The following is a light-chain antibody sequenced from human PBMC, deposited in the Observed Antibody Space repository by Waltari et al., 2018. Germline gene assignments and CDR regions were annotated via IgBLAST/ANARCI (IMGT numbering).Light chain of an antibody. CDR2: RNN. V-gene: IGLV1-47*01. CDR1: TSNLGNNY. CDR3: AVWDDSLSVV. J-gene: IGLJ3*02. Sequence: QSVLTHPPSASVAPGQRVTISCSGTTSNLGNNYVFWYQQLPGTAPQLLIYRNNQRPSGVPDRFSGSKSGTSASLDISGLRSEDEAEYYCAVWDDSLSVVFGGGTKLTVV.